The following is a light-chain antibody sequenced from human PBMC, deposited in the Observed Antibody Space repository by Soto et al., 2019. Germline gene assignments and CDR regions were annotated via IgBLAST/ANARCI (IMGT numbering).Light chain of an antibody. CDR3: QQRVTWPRT. CDR2: DAS. CDR1: QGVNTY. J-gene: IGKJ4*01. Sequence: EIVLTQSPGTLSLSPGERATLSCRASQGVNTYLVWYQQKPGQAPRLLLYDASKRATGIPDRFSGSGSGTDFTLTISSLEPEDFALYYCQQRVTWPRTFGGGTKVEIQ. V-gene: IGKV3-11*01.